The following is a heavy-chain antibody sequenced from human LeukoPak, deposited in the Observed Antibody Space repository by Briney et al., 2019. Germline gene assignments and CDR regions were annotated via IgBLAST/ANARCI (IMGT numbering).Heavy chain of an antibody. CDR1: GYTFTSYY. J-gene: IGHJ4*02. CDR3: ARDDVPDYSDTIGPLSYFDY. D-gene: IGHD2-15*01. CDR2: INPNSGGT. V-gene: IGHV1-2*02. Sequence: GASVKVSCKASGYTFTSYYMHWVRQAPGQGLEWMGWINPNSGGTNYAQKFQGRVTMTRDTSISTAYMELSRLRSDDTAVYYCARDDVPDYSDTIGPLSYFDYWGQGTLVTVSS.